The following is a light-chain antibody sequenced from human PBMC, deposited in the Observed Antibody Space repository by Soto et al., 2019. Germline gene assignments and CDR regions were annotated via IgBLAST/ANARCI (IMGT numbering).Light chain of an antibody. V-gene: IGLV2-11*01. CDR2: DVS. J-gene: IGLJ3*02. CDR3: CSYAGIYTWV. Sequence: QSALTQPRSVSGSPGQSVAISCTGTSSDVGGYNYVSWYQQHPGKAPKLMIYDVSKRPSGVPDRFSGSKSGNTASLTISGLQAEDEVDYYCCSYAGIYTWVFGGGTKLTVL. CDR1: SSDVGGYNY.